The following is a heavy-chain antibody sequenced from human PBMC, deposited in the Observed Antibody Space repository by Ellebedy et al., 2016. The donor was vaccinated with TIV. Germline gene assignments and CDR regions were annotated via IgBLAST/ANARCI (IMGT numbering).Heavy chain of an antibody. Sequence: ASVKVSXXASGYTFTGYYMHWVRQAPGQGLEWMGWISAYNGNTNYAQKLQGRVTMTTDTSTSTVYMELSSLRSEDTGVYYCARGVIVVVPAALNYFDYWGQGTLVTVSS. CDR3: ARGVIVVVPAALNYFDY. CDR1: GYTFTGYY. V-gene: IGHV1-18*04. D-gene: IGHD2-2*01. CDR2: ISAYNGNT. J-gene: IGHJ4*02.